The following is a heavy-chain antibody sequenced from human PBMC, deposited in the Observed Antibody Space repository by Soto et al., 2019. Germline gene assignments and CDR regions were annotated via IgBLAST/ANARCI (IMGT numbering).Heavy chain of an antibody. CDR1: VFTFISYA. D-gene: IGHD2-2*01. CDR3: AKDGYSITRNKPLDY. J-gene: IGHJ4*02. Sequence: AGWSLRLSCASSVFTFISYAICWVRQAPGKGLEWVSSISVSGGSTYYADSVKGRFTISRDNSKNTLYLQMNSLRAEDTAVYYCAKDGYSITRNKPLDYWGQGTLVTVSS. CDR2: ISVSGGST. V-gene: IGHV3-23*01.